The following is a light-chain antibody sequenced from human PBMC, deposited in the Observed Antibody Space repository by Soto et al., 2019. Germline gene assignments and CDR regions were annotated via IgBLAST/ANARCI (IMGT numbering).Light chain of an antibody. Sequence: IVVPQSPGSLSLSPGEGASLSCRTSQNIYSNYLAWYQHKPGRSPRLLIYHSSTRAAGTPDRFSGSGSGTDFALTISRLEPEDFAVYYCQQYGDPPYTFGQGTRVEIK. J-gene: IGKJ2*01. V-gene: IGKV3-20*01. CDR1: QNIYSNY. CDR2: HSS. CDR3: QQYGDPPYT.